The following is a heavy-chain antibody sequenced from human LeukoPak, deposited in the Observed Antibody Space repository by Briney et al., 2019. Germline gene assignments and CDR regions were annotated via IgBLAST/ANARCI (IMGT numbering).Heavy chain of an antibody. D-gene: IGHD4-17*01. CDR3: ARDPNGDYIGAFDM. V-gene: IGHV3-23*01. J-gene: IGHJ3*02. Sequence: GGSLRLSCTASGFTFSAYAMMWVRQAPGKGPELVSAIRGGGTSEFYADSVKGRFRISRDNSKDTLFLQMNSLRAEDTAVYYCARDPNGDYIGAFDMWGPGTMVTVSS. CDR1: GFTFSAYA. CDR2: IRGGGTSE.